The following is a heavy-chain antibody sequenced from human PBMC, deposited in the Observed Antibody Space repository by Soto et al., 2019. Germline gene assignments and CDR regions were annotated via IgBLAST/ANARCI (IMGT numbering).Heavy chain of an antibody. CDR3: ARAYCGGDGAAKSVYWFDP. J-gene: IGHJ5*02. V-gene: IGHV1-2*02. CDR2: INPNSGGT. CDR1: GYTFTGYY. Sequence: GASVKVSCKASGYTFTGYYMHWVRQAPGQGLEWMGWINPNSGGTNYAQKFQGRVTMTRDTSISTAYMELSRLRSDDTAVYYCARAYCGGDGAAKSVYWFDPWGQGTLVTVSS. D-gene: IGHD2-21*02.